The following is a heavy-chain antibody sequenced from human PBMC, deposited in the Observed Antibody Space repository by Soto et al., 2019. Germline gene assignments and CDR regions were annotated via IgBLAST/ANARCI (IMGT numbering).Heavy chain of an antibody. J-gene: IGHJ5*02. D-gene: IGHD4-4*01. CDR1: GGSISSGGYY. CDR3: ARELYSNYGLCNWFDP. Sequence: SETLSLTCTVSGGSISSGGYYWSWIRQHPGKGLEWIGYIYYSGSTYYNPSLKSRVTMSVDTSKNQFSLKLSSVTAADTAVYYCARELYSNYGLCNWFDPWGQGTLVTVSS. V-gene: IGHV4-31*03. CDR2: IYYSGST.